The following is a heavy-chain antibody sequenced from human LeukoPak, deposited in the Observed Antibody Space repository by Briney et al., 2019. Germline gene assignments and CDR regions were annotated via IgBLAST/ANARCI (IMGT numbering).Heavy chain of an antibody. V-gene: IGHV3-11*06. J-gene: IGHJ6*04. Sequence: GGSLRLSCAASVFTFSDYYMSWIRPAPGKGLEWVSYISSSSSYTNYADSVKGRFTISRDNAKNSLYLQMNSLRAEDTAVYYCARYGADVLLWFGESGYGMDVWGKGTTVTVSS. CDR3: ARYGADVLLWFGESGYGMDV. CDR1: VFTFSDYY. D-gene: IGHD3-10*01. CDR2: ISSSSSYT.